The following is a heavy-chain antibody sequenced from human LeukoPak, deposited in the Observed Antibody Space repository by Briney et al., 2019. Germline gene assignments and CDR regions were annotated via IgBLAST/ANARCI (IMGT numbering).Heavy chain of an antibody. CDR1: GFTFSSYS. V-gene: IGHV3-23*01. CDR2: ITGGGGNT. D-gene: IGHD6-13*01. J-gene: IGHJ6*02. CDR3: AKAASSSWPSYYYGMDV. Sequence: GGSLRLSCAASGFTFSSYSMNWVRQAPGKGLEWVSVITGGGGNTYYADSVRGRFTISKDDSKNTVYLQMSSLRVDDTAVYYCAKAASSSWPSYYYGMDVWGQGTTVTVSS.